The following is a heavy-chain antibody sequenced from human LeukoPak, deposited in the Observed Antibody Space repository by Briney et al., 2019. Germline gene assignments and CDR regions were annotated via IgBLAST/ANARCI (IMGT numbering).Heavy chain of an antibody. CDR3: ARGALYDSIPESWFDP. J-gene: IGHJ5*02. Sequence: GASVKVSCKASGYTFTRYGISWVRQAPGQGLEWMGWISAYNGNTNYAQKLQGRVTMTTDTSTSTAYMELRSLRSDDTAVYYCARGALYDSIPESWFDPWGQGTLVTVSS. V-gene: IGHV1-18*01. CDR1: GYTFTRYG. D-gene: IGHD3-22*01. CDR2: ISAYNGNT.